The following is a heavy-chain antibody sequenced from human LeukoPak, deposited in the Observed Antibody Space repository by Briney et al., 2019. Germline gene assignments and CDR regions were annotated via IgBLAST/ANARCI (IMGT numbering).Heavy chain of an antibody. CDR2: MDPNSGNT. CDR1: GYTFTSYD. V-gene: IGHV1-8*01. CDR3: ARSTPHYGSGSYYKRWFDP. J-gene: IGHJ5*02. Sequence: ASVKVSCKASGYTFTSYDINWVRQATGQGLEWMGWMDPNSGNTGYAQKFKGRVTMTRNTSISTAYMELSSLRSEDTAVYYCARSTPHYGSGSYYKRWFDPWGQGTLVTVSS. D-gene: IGHD3-10*01.